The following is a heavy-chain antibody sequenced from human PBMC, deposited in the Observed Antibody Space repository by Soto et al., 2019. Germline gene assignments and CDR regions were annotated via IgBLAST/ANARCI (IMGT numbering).Heavy chain of an antibody. Sequence: GXGPTLVNPTQTLPLTCTFSVFSLNTNGVGVGWIRQPPGKALEWLALIYWDDDKRYRPSLKRRLSLTKDISKNQVVLTMTNMDPEDTATYHCARLVKTAYDYWGQGTLVTVSS. CDR3: ARLVKTAYDY. V-gene: IGHV2-5*02. D-gene: IGHD2-21*02. CDR1: VFSLNTNGVG. J-gene: IGHJ4*02. CDR2: IYWDDDK.